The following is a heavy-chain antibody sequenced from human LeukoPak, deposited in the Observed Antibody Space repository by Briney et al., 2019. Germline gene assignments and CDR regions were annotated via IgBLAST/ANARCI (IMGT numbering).Heavy chain of an antibody. D-gene: IGHD3-10*01. J-gene: IGHJ5*02. CDR1: GFTFSSYA. CDR3: AKGPAMVRGTFDP. Sequence: PGGSLRLSCATSGFTFSSYAMSWVRQAPGKGVEWVSSISGSGGNTYYADSVKGRFTISRDYSKNTLYLQMNSLRTEETAVYYCAKGPAMVRGTFDPWGQGTLVTVSS. V-gene: IGHV3-23*01. CDR2: ISGSGGNT.